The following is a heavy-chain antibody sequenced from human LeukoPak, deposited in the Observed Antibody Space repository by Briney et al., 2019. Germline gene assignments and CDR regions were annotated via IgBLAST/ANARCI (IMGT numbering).Heavy chain of an antibody. CDR3: ARDGDYDSSGYKLDY. V-gene: IGHV1-18*01. CDR2: ISAYNGNT. Sequence: GASVKVSCKASGYTFTSYGISWVRQAPGQGLEWMGWISAYNGNTNYAQKLQGRVTMTTDTSTSTAYMELRSLRSDDTAVYYCARDGDYDSSGYKLDYWGQGTLVTVSS. D-gene: IGHD3-22*01. CDR1: GYTFTSYG. J-gene: IGHJ4*02.